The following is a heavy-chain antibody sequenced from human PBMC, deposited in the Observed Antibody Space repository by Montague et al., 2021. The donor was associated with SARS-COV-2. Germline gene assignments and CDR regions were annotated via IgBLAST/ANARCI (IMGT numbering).Heavy chain of an antibody. CDR2: INYRGST. CDR3: ARDDRWNWFDP. CDR1: GGSISNSF. V-gene: IGHV4-59*01. Sequence: SETLSLTCTVSGGSISNSFWSWIRQPPGKGLEWIGDINYRGSTNYNPSLETRVTISVDPSKNQFSLKLSSVTAADTAVYYCARDDRWNWFDPWGQGTLVIVSS. D-gene: IGHD5-24*01. J-gene: IGHJ5*02.